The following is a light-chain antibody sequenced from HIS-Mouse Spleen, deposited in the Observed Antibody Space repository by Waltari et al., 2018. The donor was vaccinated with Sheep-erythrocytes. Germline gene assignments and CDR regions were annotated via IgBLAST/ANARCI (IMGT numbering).Light chain of an antibody. Sequence: QSALTQPRSVSGSPGQSVTISCTGTSSDVGGYNYVSCYQQHPGKAPKLIIYDVSKRPSGVPDRFSGSKSGNTASLTISGLQAEDEADYYCCSYAGSYNHVFATGTKVTVL. CDR3: CSYAGSYNHV. J-gene: IGLJ1*01. CDR2: DVS. CDR1: SSDVGGYNY. V-gene: IGLV2-11*01.